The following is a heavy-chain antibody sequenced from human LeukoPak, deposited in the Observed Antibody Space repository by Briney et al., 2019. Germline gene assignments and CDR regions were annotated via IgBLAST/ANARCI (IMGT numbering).Heavy chain of an antibody. CDR2: FYSGGTI. CDR3: ARDPHNSGSGRYFEN. D-gene: IGHD3-10*01. V-gene: IGHV3-66*01. CDR1: GFSVSNNY. J-gene: IGHJ4*02. Sequence: GGSLRLSCAASGFSVSNNYMSWIRQAPGKGLEWVSVFYSGGTIVYADSVRGRFIISRDVSKNTLYLQMNSLGAEDTAVHCCARDPHNSGSGRYFENWGRGSLVTVSS.